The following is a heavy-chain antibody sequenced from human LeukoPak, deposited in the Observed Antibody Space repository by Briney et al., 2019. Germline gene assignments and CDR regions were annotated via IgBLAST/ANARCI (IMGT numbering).Heavy chain of an antibody. J-gene: IGHJ3*02. CDR2: IRSYDGNT. CDR1: GSTFTSYG. CDR3: ARDIGMVRGVMTASRRAFDI. D-gene: IGHD3-10*01. V-gene: IGHV1-18*01. Sequence: ASGKVSCKASGSTFTSYGLSWGRRAPGHGLGGMGWIRSYDGNTHCAQKLQSRGAMPTDTSTSTAYMELRSLRSDDKGVYYCARDIGMVRGVMTASRRAFDIWGQGTMVTVSS.